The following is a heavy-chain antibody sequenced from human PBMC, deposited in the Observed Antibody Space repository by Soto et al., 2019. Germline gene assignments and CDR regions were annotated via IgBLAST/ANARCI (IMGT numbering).Heavy chain of an antibody. CDR1: GFTFGSSA. V-gene: IGHV1-58*03. D-gene: IGHD3-22*01. J-gene: IGHJ4*02. CDR2: IVVASGKT. CDR3: AADDRTVVF. Sequence: QMQLVQSGPEVKRPGTSVKVSCKVSGFTFGSSAVQWWRQARGQCLEWIGWIVVASGKTNHAQKFQQRVTITRDMSTSTVYMEVRSLRFEETAVYYCAADDRTVVFWGQGTLVTVSS.